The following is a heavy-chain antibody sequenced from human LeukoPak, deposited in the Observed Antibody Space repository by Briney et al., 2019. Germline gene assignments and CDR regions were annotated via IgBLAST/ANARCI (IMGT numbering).Heavy chain of an antibody. Sequence: GGSLRLSCAASGFTFSSYAMSWVRQAPGKGLEWVSAISGSGGSTYYADSVKGRFTISRDNSKNTLYLQMNSLRTEDTAVYYCARDPYYYGSGSPRGYYMDVWGIGTTVTISS. J-gene: IGHJ6*03. D-gene: IGHD3-10*01. V-gene: IGHV3-23*01. CDR2: ISGSGGST. CDR3: ARDPYYYGSGSPRGYYMDV. CDR1: GFTFSSYA.